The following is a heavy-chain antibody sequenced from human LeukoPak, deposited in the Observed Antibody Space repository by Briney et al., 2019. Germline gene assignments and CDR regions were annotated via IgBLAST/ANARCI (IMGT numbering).Heavy chain of an antibody. D-gene: IGHD6-6*01. CDR2: IKQDGSEE. CDR1: GFTFSSYW. Sequence: GGSLRLSCAASGFTFSSYWMSWVRQAPGKGLEWVANIKQDGSEEYYVDSVKGRFTISRDNAKNSLYLQMNSLRAEDTAVYYCARVEQHVLLRYYYYYMDVWGKGTTVTVSS. V-gene: IGHV3-7*01. CDR3: ARVEQHVLLRYYYYYMDV. J-gene: IGHJ6*03.